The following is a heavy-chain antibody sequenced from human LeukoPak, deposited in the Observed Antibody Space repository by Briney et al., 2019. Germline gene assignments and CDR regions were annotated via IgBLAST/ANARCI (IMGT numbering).Heavy chain of an antibody. CDR3: ARDWRDSSGKFPDDAFDI. D-gene: IGHD3-22*01. CDR1: GFTFSDNY. CDR2: ISSSGSI. J-gene: IGHJ3*02. Sequence: GGSLRLSCAASGFTFSDNYMSWIRQAPGKGLEWVSYISSSGSIYYADSVKGRFTISRDNAKNSLYLQMNSLRAEDTAVYYCARDWRDSSGKFPDDAFDIWGQGTMVTVSS. V-gene: IGHV3-11*04.